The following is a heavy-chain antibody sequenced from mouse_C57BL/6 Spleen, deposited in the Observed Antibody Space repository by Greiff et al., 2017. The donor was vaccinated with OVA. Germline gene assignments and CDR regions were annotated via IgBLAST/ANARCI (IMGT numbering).Heavy chain of an antibody. CDR2: LDPENGDT. J-gene: IGHJ2*01. V-gene: IGHV14-4*01. CDR3: TTDYGSSPDY. Sequence: VQLQQSGAELVRPGASVKLSCTASGFNIKDDYMHWVKQMPEQGLEWIGWLDPENGDTEYASKFPGTATITADTSSNTAYLQLSSLTSEDTAVYYCTTDYGSSPDYWGQGTTLTVSS. D-gene: IGHD1-1*01. CDR1: GFNIKDDY.